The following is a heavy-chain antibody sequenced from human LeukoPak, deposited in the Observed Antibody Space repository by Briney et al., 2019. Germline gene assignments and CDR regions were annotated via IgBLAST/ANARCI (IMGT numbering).Heavy chain of an antibody. CDR3: ASGELLAAAGTEDS. D-gene: IGHD6-13*01. J-gene: IGHJ4*02. Sequence: GGSLRLSCAASGFTFSSYAMSWVRQAPGKGLEWVSAISGSGGSTYYADSVKGRFTISRDNSKNTLYLQMNSLRAEDTAVYYCASGELLAAAGTEDSWGQGTLVTVSS. V-gene: IGHV3-23*01. CDR1: GFTFSSYA. CDR2: ISGSGGST.